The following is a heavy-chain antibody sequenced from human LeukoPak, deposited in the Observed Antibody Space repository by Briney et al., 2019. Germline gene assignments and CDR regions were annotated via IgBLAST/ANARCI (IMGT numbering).Heavy chain of an antibody. V-gene: IGHV3-23*01. CDR3: TRDWRNLGYDY. CDR1: GFTFSSYA. D-gene: IGHD5-12*01. Sequence: GGSLRLSCAASGFTFSSYAMSWVRQAPGKGLEWVSAISGSGGSTYYADSVKGRFTISRDNAKNTLYLQMNSLRAEDTAVYYCTRDWRNLGYDYWGQGTLVTVSS. J-gene: IGHJ4*02. CDR2: ISGSGGST.